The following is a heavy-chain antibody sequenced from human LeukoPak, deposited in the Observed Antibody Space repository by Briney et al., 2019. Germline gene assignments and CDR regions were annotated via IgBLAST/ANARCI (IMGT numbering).Heavy chain of an antibody. V-gene: IGHV3-48*03. CDR3: AKDWDYGDYVGVPLSFDY. CDR2: ISSSGSTI. CDR1: GFTFSSYE. D-gene: IGHD4-17*01. J-gene: IGHJ4*02. Sequence: TGGSLRLSCAASGFTFSSYEMHWVRQAPGKGLEWVSYISSSGSTIYYADSVKGRFTISRDNAKKSLYLQMNSLRAEDTAVYYCAKDWDYGDYVGVPLSFDYWGQGTLVTVSS.